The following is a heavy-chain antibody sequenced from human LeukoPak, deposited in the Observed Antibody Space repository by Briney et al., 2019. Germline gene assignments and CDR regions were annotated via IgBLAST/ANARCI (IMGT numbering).Heavy chain of an antibody. CDR2: LYSDGTT. J-gene: IGHJ4*02. CDR3: ARETDPGYYDSSGYYLGTFTGSPKQFDY. D-gene: IGHD3-22*01. Sequence: GGSLRLSCSASGFIVSDNYMSWVRQAPGKGLEWVSVLYSDGTTYYADSVKGRFTISRDHSRNTLYLQMNNLRAEDTAVYYCARETDPGYYDSSGYYLGTFTGSPKQFDYWGQGTLVTVSS. V-gene: IGHV3-53*01. CDR1: GFIVSDNY.